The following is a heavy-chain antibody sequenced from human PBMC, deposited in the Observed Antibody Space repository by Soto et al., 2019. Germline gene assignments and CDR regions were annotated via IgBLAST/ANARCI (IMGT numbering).Heavy chain of an antibody. Sequence: PAKVSSTACGGIVYIYAVRGVRQEPGRGLEGTAAISPMFGTANSAQKFKGTVTIPAAESTSTAYMELSSLRSEDTAVYYCARDNGDGYNYPPSSSDYWGQGTPVTVPS. CDR2: ISPMFGTA. CDR3: ARDNGDGYNYPPSSSDY. D-gene: IGHD5-18*01. J-gene: IGHJ4*02. CDR1: GGIVYIYA. V-gene: IGHV1-69*13.